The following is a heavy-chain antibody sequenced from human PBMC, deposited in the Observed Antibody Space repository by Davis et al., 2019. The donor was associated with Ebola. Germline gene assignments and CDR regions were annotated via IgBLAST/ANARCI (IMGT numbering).Heavy chain of an antibody. CDR2: IYYSGST. CDR3: ARLQHLFDWYSSGWYWFDP. V-gene: IGHV4-59*08. J-gene: IGHJ5*02. D-gene: IGHD6-19*01. Sequence: SETLSLTCTVSGGSISSYYWSWIRQPPGKGLEWIGYIYYSGSTYYNPSLKSRVTISVDTSKNQFSLKLSSVTAADTAVYYCARLQHLFDWYSSGWYWFDPWGQGTLVTVSS. CDR1: GGSISSYY.